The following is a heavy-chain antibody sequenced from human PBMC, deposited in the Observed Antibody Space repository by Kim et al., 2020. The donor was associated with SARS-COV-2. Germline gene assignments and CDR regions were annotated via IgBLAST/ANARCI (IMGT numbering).Heavy chain of an antibody. D-gene: IGHD6-13*01. J-gene: IGHJ4*02. Sequence: YAQKVQGRVTITADESTSTAYMGLSSLRSEDTAVYYCARDLIAAAVGYFDYWGQGTLVTVSS. CDR3: ARDLIAAAVGYFDY. V-gene: IGHV1-69*01.